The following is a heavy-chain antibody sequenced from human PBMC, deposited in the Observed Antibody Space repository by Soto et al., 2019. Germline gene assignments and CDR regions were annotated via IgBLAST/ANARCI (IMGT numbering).Heavy chain of an antibody. V-gene: IGHV3-53*01. CDR3: ARDRIESGYPEYFQH. CDR2: IYSGGST. D-gene: IGHD3-22*01. J-gene: IGHJ1*01. Sequence: EVQLVESGGGLIQPGGSLRLSCAASGFTVSSNYMSWVRQAPGKGLEWVSVIYSGGSTYYADSVKGRFTVSRDNSKNPLYLQMTRVRAQDTGVYYCARDRIESGYPEYFQHWGQGTLVSVSS. CDR1: GFTVSSNY.